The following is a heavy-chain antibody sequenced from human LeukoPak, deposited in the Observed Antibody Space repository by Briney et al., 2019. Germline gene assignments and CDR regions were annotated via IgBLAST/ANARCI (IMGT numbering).Heavy chain of an antibody. D-gene: IGHD6-19*01. J-gene: IGHJ4*02. CDR2: IFYSGST. Sequence: SETLSLTCTVSGGSISSSTYYGGWIRQPPGKGLEWIGSIFYSGSTYYNPSLKSRVTISVDTSKNQFSLKLSSVTAADTAVYYCAITGYSSGWAFDYWGQGTLVTVSS. V-gene: IGHV4-39*01. CDR3: AITGYSSGWAFDY. CDR1: GGSISSSTYY.